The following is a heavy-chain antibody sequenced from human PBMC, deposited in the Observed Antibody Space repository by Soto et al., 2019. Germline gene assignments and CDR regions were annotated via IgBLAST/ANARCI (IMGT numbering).Heavy chain of an antibody. CDR3: STDFCTICDD. CDR1: GYTLTELS. J-gene: IGHJ4*02. CDR2: VDPEDGET. D-gene: IGHD2-2*01. V-gene: IGHV1-24*01. Sequence: ASVKVSCKVSGYTLTELSMHWVRQAPGQGLEWMGVVDPEDGETIYAQKFQGRVTMTEDTSTDTAYMELSSLRSEDTAVYYCSTDFCTICDDWGQGTLVTVSS.